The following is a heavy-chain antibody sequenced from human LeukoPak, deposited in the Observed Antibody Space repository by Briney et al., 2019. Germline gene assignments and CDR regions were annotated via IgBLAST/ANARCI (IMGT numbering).Heavy chain of an antibody. D-gene: IGHD3-22*01. Sequence: WETLTLTCTVSGCSISSYYWSWIRQPPGKGLEWIGYIYYSGSTNYNPSLKSPVTISVDTSKNQLSLKLSSVTAADTAVYYCARDGGNYYDSSGYALDAFDIWGQGTMVTVSS. CDR3: ARDGGNYYDSSGYALDAFDI. V-gene: IGHV4-59*01. J-gene: IGHJ3*02. CDR2: IYYSGST. CDR1: GCSISSYY.